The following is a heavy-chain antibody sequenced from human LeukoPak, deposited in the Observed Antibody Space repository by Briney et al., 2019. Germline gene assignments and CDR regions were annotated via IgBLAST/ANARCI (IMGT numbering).Heavy chain of an antibody. Sequence: GGSLRLSCAASGFTLNSYWMHWVRQAPGKGLVWVSRINSDGSSTSYADSVKGRFTISRDNAKNTLYLQTSSLRAEDTAVYYCAREGQQPRGVRWFDPWGQGTLVTVSS. V-gene: IGHV3-74*01. CDR3: AREGQQPRGVRWFDP. J-gene: IGHJ5*02. CDR2: INSDGSST. D-gene: IGHD3-10*01. CDR1: GFTLNSYW.